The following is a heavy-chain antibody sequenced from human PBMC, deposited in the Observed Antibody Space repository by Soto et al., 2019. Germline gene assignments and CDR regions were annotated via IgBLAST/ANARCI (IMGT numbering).Heavy chain of an antibody. CDR3: ARVFTGRGFDP. V-gene: IGHV1-69*06. D-gene: IGHD3-10*02. Sequence: QVQLVQSGAEVKKPGSSVKVSCTAAGGHFSSYAINWVRQAPGQGLEWMGVITPMFGAPHYAQNFKGRITLTADKSTNTAYMELSSLTSGDTAVYFFARVFTGRGFDPWGQGTLVTVSS. J-gene: IGHJ5*02. CDR1: GGHFSSYA. CDR2: ITPMFGAP.